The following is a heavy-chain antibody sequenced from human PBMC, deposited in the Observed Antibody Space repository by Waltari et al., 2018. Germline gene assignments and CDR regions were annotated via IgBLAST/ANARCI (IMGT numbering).Heavy chain of an antibody. D-gene: IGHD2-21*02. J-gene: IGHJ3*02. CDR2: IYPGDSDT. CDR1: GYSFTSYW. Sequence: EVQLVQSGAEVKKPGESLKISCKGSGYSFTSYWIGWLRQMTGKDLEWMGIIYPGDSDTRYSPSFQGQVTISADKSISTAYLQWSSLKASDTAMYYCARQGAYCGGDCYSDDAFDIWGQGTMVTVSS. V-gene: IGHV5-51*01. CDR3: ARQGAYCGGDCYSDDAFDI.